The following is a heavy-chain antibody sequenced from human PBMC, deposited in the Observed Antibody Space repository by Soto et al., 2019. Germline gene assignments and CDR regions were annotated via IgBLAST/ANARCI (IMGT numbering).Heavy chain of an antibody. CDR3: ARSSWTSFDY. Sequence: PGGSLRLSCAASGFTFSNYYMHWVRQAPGKGPVWVSRTNSDGSTASYADSVQGRFTISRDNAKNTLYLQMNSLRGEDTAVYYCARSSWTSFDYWGLGTLVTVSS. J-gene: IGHJ4*02. D-gene: IGHD3-3*01. CDR2: TNSDGSTA. V-gene: IGHV3-74*01. CDR1: GFTFSNYY.